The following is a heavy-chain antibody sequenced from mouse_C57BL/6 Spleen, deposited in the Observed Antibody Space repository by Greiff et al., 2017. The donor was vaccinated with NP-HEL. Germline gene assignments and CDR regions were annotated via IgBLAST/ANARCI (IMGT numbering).Heavy chain of an antibody. J-gene: IGHJ4*01. CDR1: GYTFTSYW. D-gene: IGHD2-4*01. Sequence: QVQLKESGAELAKPGASVKLSCKASGYTFTSYWMHWVKQRPGQGLEWIGYINPSSGYTKYNQKFKDKATLTADKSSSTAYMELSSLTNEDSAVYYCTRRGLRREVAMDYWGQGTSVTVSS. CDR3: TRRGLRREVAMDY. V-gene: IGHV1-7*01. CDR2: INPSSGYT.